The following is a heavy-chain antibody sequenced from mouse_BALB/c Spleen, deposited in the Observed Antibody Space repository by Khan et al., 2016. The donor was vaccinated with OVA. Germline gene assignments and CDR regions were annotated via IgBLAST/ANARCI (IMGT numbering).Heavy chain of an antibody. J-gene: IGHJ4*01. V-gene: IGHV9-3-1*01. D-gene: IGHD2-14*01. CDR2: VNNYTGEP. CDR3: ASVGYTGTMDC. Sequence: QIQLVQSGPELKKPGETVQISCKASGFTFTNYGMNWVKQALGKELKWMGWVNNYTGEPTFADDFKGRFAFFLETSASTAYLQINSLKNDDTATDYSASVGYTGTMDCWGQGTSVTVSS. CDR1: GFTFTNYG.